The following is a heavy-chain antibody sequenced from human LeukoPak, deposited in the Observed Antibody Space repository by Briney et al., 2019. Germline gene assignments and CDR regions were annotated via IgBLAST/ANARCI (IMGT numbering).Heavy chain of an antibody. J-gene: IGHJ4*02. V-gene: IGHV3-23*01. D-gene: IGHD3-22*01. CDR3: AKDGGKHYYDSSPKYYFDY. Sequence: GGSLRLSCAASGFTFSSYAMSWVRQAPGKGLEWVSAISGSGGSTYYADSVKGRFTISRGNSKNTLYLQMNSLRAEDTAVYYCAKDGGKHYYDSSPKYYFDYWGQGTLVTVSS. CDR2: ISGSGGST. CDR1: GFTFSSYA.